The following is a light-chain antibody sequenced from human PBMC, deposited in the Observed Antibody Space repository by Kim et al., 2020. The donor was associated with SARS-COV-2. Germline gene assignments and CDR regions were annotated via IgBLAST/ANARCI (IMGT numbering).Light chain of an antibody. V-gene: IGLV4-69*01. Sequence: QLVLTQSPSASASLGASVRLTCTLSSGHDFYTIAWHQQQPEKGPRFLMKIDTDGSQNKGDGIPDRCSGSRSGTECYLTISSLQSEDEADYYCQTWDTGMIFGGGTQLTVL. J-gene: IGLJ2*01. CDR3: QTWDTGMI. CDR2: IDTDGSQ. CDR1: SGHDFYT.